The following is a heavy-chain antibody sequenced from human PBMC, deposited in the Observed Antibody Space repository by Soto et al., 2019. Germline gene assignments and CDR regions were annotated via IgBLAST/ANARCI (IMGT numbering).Heavy chain of an antibody. J-gene: IGHJ6*02. Sequence: KTSETLSLTCTVSGGSISSSSYYWGWIRQPPGKGLEWIGSINYSGSTYYNPSLKSRVTISVDTSKNQFSLKLSSVTAADTAVYYCASPGGWNYVWYYYGMDVWGQRTTVTVCS. D-gene: IGHD1-7*01. CDR1: GGSISSSSYY. V-gene: IGHV4-39*01. CDR2: INYSGST. CDR3: ASPGGWNYVWYYYGMDV.